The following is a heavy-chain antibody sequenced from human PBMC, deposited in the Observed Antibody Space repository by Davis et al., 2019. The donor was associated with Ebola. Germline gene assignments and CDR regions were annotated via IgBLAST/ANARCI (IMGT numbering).Heavy chain of an antibody. CDR1: GFTFSSYA. J-gene: IGHJ4*02. Sequence: GESLKISCAASGFTFSSYAMSWVRQAPGKGLEWVSAISGSGGSTYYADSVKGRFTISRDNSKNTLYLQMNSLRSEDTAVYYCAADLGGATLYYFDYWGQGTLVTVSS. V-gene: IGHV3-23*01. CDR3: AADLGGATLYYFDY. CDR2: ISGSGGST. D-gene: IGHD1-26*01.